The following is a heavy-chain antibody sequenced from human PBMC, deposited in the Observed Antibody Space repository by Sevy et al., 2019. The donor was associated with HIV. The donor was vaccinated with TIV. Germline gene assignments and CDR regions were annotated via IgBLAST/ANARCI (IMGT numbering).Heavy chain of an antibody. CDR2: IKQDGSEK. CDR1: GFTFSSYW. J-gene: IGHJ5*02. Sequence: GESLKISCAASGFTFSSYWMSWVRQAPGKGLEWVANIKQDGSEKYYVDSVKGRFTISRDNAKNSLYLQMNSLRAEDTAVYYCARESGIVVVPAAIIWFDPWGQGTLVTVSS. D-gene: IGHD2-2*01. V-gene: IGHV3-7*01. CDR3: ARESGIVVVPAAIIWFDP.